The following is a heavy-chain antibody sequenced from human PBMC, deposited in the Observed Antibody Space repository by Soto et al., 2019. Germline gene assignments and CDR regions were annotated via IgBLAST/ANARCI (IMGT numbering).Heavy chain of an antibody. V-gene: IGHV4-59*08. J-gene: IGHJ6*02. D-gene: IGHD2-15*01. CDR2: IYYSGTT. CDR1: GGSISSYY. Sequence: QVQLQESGPGLVRPSETLSLICTVSGGSISSYYWSWIRQPPGKGLEWIGYIYYSGTTRYNPSLTSRVPISVATSKNQFSLMLSSLTAADTAVYHCARHVPYCSDSSHCAYGLDVWGQGTTVTVSS. CDR3: ARHVPYCSDSSHCAYGLDV.